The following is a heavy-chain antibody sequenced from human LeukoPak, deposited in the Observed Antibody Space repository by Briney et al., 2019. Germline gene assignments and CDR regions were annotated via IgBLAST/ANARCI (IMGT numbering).Heavy chain of an antibody. Sequence: GGSLRLSCAASGFTFSSYSMNRVRQAPGKGLEWVSSISSSSSYIYYADSVKGRFTISRDNAKNSLYLQMNSLRAEDTAVYYCAREGDYSNYLDFDYWGQGTLVTVSS. J-gene: IGHJ4*02. D-gene: IGHD4-11*01. CDR3: AREGDYSNYLDFDY. V-gene: IGHV3-21*01. CDR1: GFTFSSYS. CDR2: ISSSSSYI.